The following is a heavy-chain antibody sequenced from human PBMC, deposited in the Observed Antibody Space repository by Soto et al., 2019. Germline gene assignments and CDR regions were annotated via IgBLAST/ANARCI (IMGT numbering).Heavy chain of an antibody. CDR1: GYTFTSYD. Sequence: ASVKVSCKASGYTFTSYDINWVRQATGQGLEWTGWINPNTGYTDYAQKFQGRVTMTGNTSITTAYMELSSLRSEDTAVYYCVRGRVMITFGVVIVIDYWGQGSPVTVSS. J-gene: IGHJ4*02. CDR2: INPNTGYT. CDR3: VRGRVMITFGVVIVIDY. V-gene: IGHV1-8*01. D-gene: IGHD3-16*02.